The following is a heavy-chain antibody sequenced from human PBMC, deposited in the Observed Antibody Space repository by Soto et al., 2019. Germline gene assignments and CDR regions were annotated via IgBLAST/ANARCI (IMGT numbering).Heavy chain of an antibody. Sequence: GASVKVSCKASGFPFTMSAVQWVRQARGQRLEWIGWIVVDTGYTKNTQKFQERVTITRDMSTSTAYMELRSLRSEDTAVYYCAADPGYESSGHPPSYYYEMDVWGQGTTVTVSS. V-gene: IGHV1-58*01. CDR1: GFPFTMSA. CDR3: AADPGYESSGHPPSYYYEMDV. D-gene: IGHD3-22*01. J-gene: IGHJ6*02. CDR2: IVVDTGYT.